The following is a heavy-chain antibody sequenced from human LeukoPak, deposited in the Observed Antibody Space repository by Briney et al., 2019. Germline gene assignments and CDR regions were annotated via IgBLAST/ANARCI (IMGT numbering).Heavy chain of an antibody. D-gene: IGHD6-6*01. J-gene: IGHJ4*02. V-gene: IGHV4-59*01. CDR3: ARRKAVRPRDYYFDY. CDR1: GVSISSYY. Sequence: SETLSLTCTVSGVSISSYYWSWIRQPPGKGLEWIGYIYYSGSTSYNPSLKSRVTISVDTSKNQFSLKLSSMTAADTAVYYCARRKAVRPRDYYFDYWGQGTLVTVSS. CDR2: IYYSGST.